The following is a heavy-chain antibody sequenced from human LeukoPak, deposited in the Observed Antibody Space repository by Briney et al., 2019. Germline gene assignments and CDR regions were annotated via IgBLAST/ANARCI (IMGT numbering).Heavy chain of an antibody. J-gene: IGHJ4*02. Sequence: PGGSLRLSCAASGFTFSSYAMSWVRQAPGKGLEWVSLISGSGGSTYYADSVKGRFTISRDNSKNTLYLQMNSLRAEDTAVYYCANDYCGDCYTEIYYFDYWGQGTLVTVSS. CDR2: ISGSGGST. D-gene: IGHD2-21*02. CDR3: ANDYCGDCYTEIYYFDY. V-gene: IGHV3-23*01. CDR1: GFTFSSYA.